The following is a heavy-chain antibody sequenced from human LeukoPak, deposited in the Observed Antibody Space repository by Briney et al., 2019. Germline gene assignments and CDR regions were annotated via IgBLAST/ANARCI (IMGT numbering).Heavy chain of an antibody. CDR1: GFTFTSYA. CDR2: ISYDGGNK. CDR3: ARVDSSGWLIYGMDV. D-gene: IGHD6-19*01. Sequence: ERPLRLSCAASGFTFTSYAFHWVRQAPGKALEWVAAISYDGGNKLYADPVKGRFTIFRDNSKYTVYLQMTSLRAEDTAVFFCARVDSSGWLIYGMDVWGQGTTVIVSS. V-gene: IGHV3-30-3*01. J-gene: IGHJ6*02.